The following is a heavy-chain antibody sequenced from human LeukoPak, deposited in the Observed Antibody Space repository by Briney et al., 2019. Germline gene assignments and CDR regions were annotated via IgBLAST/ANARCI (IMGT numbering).Heavy chain of an antibody. Sequence: PSETLSLTCVVSGGSISSGDYPWSWIRQPPGKGLEWIGYIFHTGHTSYNPSLKSRVTISVDMSKNHLSLKLSSVTAADTAVYYCARGFYGSGSQFDYWGQGTLVTVSS. CDR3: ARGFYGSGSQFDY. CDR1: GGSISSGDYP. V-gene: IGHV4-30-2*01. D-gene: IGHD3-10*01. CDR2: IFHTGHT. J-gene: IGHJ4*02.